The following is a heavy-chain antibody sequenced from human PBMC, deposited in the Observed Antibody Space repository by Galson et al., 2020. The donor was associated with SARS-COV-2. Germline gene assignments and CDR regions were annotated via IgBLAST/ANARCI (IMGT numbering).Heavy chain of an antibody. J-gene: IGHJ2*01. CDR3: AKAVGTAAGCDWYFDG. Sequence: GGSLRLSCAASGLTFTKYTMNWVRQAPGKGPEWLSSMSSSGSQIFYAASVRGRFTISRDHAKNSLYLQMNSVRAGDTAVYYCAKAVGTAAGCDWYFDGWGRGTRVTVAS. CDR1: GLTFTKYT. V-gene: IGHV3-21*01. D-gene: IGHD6-13*01. CDR2: MSSSGSQI.